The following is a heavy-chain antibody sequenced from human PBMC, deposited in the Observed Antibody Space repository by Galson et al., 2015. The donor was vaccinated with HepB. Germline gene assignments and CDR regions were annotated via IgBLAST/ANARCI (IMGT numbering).Heavy chain of an antibody. CDR2: IDSSSSYT. CDR3: VRDPPLGTPFDH. V-gene: IGHV3-21*01. D-gene: IGHD7-27*01. J-gene: IGHJ4*02. CDR1: TFIFSTYS. Sequence: LRLSCAASTFIFSTYSMNWVRQAPGKGLEWVASIDSSSSYTYYADSLKGRFTISRDNAKNSLYLQMNSLRPEDTAVYYCVRDPPLGTPFDHWGQGTLVTVSS.